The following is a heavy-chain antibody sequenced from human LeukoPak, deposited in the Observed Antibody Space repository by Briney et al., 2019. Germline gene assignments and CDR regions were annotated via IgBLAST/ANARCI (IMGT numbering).Heavy chain of an antibody. J-gene: IGHJ6*03. CDR3: AREAYYYGSGSYYSYMDV. Sequence: PSETLSLTCTVSGGSISSYYWSWIRQPPGKGLEWIGYIYYSGSTNYNPSLKSRVTISVDTSKNQFSLKLSSVTAADTAVYYCAREAYYYGSGSYYSYMDVWGKGTTVTVSS. CDR1: GGSISSYY. CDR2: IYYSGST. V-gene: IGHV4-59*01. D-gene: IGHD3-10*01.